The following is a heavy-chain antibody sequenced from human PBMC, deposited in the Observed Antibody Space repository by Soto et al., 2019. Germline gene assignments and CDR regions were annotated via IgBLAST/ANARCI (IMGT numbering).Heavy chain of an antibody. V-gene: IGHV4-34*01. CDR3: ERHPGYGLYYFDY. CDR2: INHSGST. D-gene: IGHD5-18*01. J-gene: IGHJ4*02. CDR1: GGSFSGYY. Sequence: PSETLSLTCAVYGGSFSGYYWTWIRKPPGTGLELMGEINHSGSTNYNPSLKSRVTISVDTSKNQFSLKLSSVTAADTAVYYCERHPGYGLYYFDYWGQGTLVTVSS.